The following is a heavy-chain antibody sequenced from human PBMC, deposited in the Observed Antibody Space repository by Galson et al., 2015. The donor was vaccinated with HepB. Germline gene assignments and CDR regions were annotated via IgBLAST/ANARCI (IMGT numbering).Heavy chain of an antibody. V-gene: IGHV4-34*01. CDR3: ARVVATAYYDSSGYYRGPFDY. Sequence: ETLSLTCAVYGGSFSGYYWSWIRQPPGKGLEWIGEINHSGSTNYNPSLKSRVTISVDTSKNQFSLKLSSVTAADTAVYYCARVVATAYYDSSGYYRGPFDYWGQGTLVTVSS. D-gene: IGHD3-22*01. CDR2: INHSGST. J-gene: IGHJ4*02. CDR1: GGSFSGYY.